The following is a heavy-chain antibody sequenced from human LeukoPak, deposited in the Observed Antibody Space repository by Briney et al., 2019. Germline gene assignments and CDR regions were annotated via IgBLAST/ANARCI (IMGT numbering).Heavy chain of an antibody. CDR2: INPNSGGT. J-gene: IGHJ4*02. CDR3: ARLAGCYDSSGYYSCHLGFDY. V-gene: IGHV1-2*06. Sequence: ASVKVSCKASGYTFTGYYMHWVRQAPGQGLEWMGRINPNSGGTNYAQKLQGRVTMTTDTSTSTAYMELRSLRSDDTAVYYCARLAGCYDSSGYYSCHLGFDYWGQGTLVTVSS. CDR1: GYTFTGYY. D-gene: IGHD3-22*01.